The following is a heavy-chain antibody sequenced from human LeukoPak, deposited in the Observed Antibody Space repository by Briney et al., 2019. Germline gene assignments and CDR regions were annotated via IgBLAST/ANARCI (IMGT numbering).Heavy chain of an antibody. J-gene: IGHJ4*02. D-gene: IGHD5-18*01. Sequence: SETLSLTCTVSGGSISSGGYYWSWIRQHPGKGLEWIGYIYYSGSTYYNPSLKSRVTISVDTSKNQFSLKLSSVTAADTAVYYCAKDTTMAPYYFDYWGQGTLVTVSS. CDR1: GGSISSGGYY. V-gene: IGHV4-31*03. CDR3: AKDTTMAPYYFDY. CDR2: IYYSGST.